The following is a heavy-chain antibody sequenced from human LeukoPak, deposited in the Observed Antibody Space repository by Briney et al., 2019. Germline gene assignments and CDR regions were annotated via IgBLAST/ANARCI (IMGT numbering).Heavy chain of an antibody. CDR3: AGGTVVTSGFDY. CDR1: GGSISSSSYY. Sequence: SETLSLTCTVSGGSISSSSYYWGWLRQPPGKGLEWIGSIYYGGSTYYSPSLKSRASISPDTSKIQVSPKLSSVTAADTAVYYCAGGTVVTSGFDYWGQGTLVSVSS. V-gene: IGHV4-39*07. J-gene: IGHJ4*02. D-gene: IGHD4-23*01. CDR2: IYYGGST.